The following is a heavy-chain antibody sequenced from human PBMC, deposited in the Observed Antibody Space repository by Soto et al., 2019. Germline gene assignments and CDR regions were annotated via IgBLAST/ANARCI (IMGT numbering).Heavy chain of an antibody. V-gene: IGHV1-18*04. CDR3: ARGNSGSGYDY. D-gene: IGHD3-10*01. J-gene: IGHJ4*02. Sequence: QVHLVQSGAEVKKPGASVKVSCKASGYTFTNYDITWVRQAPEKGLDGMGWSSGYIGDTNYAQKVQGRVTVTTDTSTSTAYMELRSLRPDDAAVYYCARGNSGSGYDYWGQGTLVTVSS. CDR2: SSGYIGDT. CDR1: GYTFTNYD.